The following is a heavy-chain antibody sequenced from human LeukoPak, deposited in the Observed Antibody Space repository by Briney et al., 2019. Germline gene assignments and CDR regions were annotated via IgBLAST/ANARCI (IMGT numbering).Heavy chain of an antibody. V-gene: IGHV3-9*01. CDR3: AKVQQQLGHTFDI. Sequence: GGSLRLSCAASGFTFDDYAMHWVRQAPGKGLEWVSGISWNSGSIGYADSVKGRFTISRDNAKNSLYLQMNSLRAEDTALYYCAKVQQQLGHTFDIWGQGTMVTVSS. CDR1: GFTFDDYA. D-gene: IGHD6-13*01. CDR2: ISWNSGSI. J-gene: IGHJ3*02.